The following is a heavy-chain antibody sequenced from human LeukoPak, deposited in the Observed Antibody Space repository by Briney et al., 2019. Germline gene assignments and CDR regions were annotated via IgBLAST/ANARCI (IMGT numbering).Heavy chain of an antibody. CDR3: ARSDIVVVPAPYNWFDP. D-gene: IGHD2-2*01. J-gene: IGHJ5*02. V-gene: IGHV4-59*01. CDR2: IYYSGST. CDR1: GGSISSYY. Sequence: SETLSLTCTVSGGSISSYYWSWIRQPPGKGLEWIGYIYYSGSTNYNPSLKSRVTISVDTSKNQFSLKLSSVTAADTAVYYCARSDIVVVPAPYNWFDPWGQGTLVTVSS.